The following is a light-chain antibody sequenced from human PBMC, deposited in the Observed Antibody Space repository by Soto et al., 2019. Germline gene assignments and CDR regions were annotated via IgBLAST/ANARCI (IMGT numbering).Light chain of an antibody. J-gene: IGKJ1*01. CDR3: QQYNNWPWT. Sequence: EIVLTQSPGTLSLSPGERATPSCRASQSVSNNYLAWYQQKPGQAPRLLIYGAPTRATGIPARFSGSGSGTEFTLTISSLQSEDFAVYYCQQYNNWPWTFGQGTKVDIK. CDR1: QSVSNN. CDR2: GAP. V-gene: IGKV3-15*01.